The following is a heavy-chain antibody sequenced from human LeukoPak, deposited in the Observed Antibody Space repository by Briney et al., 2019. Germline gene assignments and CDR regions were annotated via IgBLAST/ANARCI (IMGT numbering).Heavy chain of an antibody. J-gene: IGHJ4*02. Sequence: PGGSLRLSCAASGCIFANYAMSWVRQAPGKGLEWVSTITGNGDAAYYADSVKGRFTISRDNSRNTLYLQMNSLRADDTAAYYCEKDLTAMTNFDSWGQGTLVTVSS. CDR3: EKDLTAMTNFDS. CDR2: ITGNGDAA. D-gene: IGHD5-18*01. CDR1: GCIFANYA. V-gene: IGHV3-23*01.